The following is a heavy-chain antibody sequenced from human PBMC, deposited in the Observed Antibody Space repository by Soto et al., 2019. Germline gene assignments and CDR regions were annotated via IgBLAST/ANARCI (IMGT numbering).Heavy chain of an antibody. D-gene: IGHD2-15*01. Sequence: QVQLVESGGGVVQPGKSLRLSCAASGFAFSHYPVHWVRQAPGKGLEWVAVISYDGSNKYYEDSVKGRFTIFRDNSKNTLYLQMNSLRDEDTAVYYCGREGDCSGGSCSIFDYWGQGTRVTVSS. CDR2: ISYDGSNK. CDR3: GREGDCSGGSCSIFDY. J-gene: IGHJ4*02. CDR1: GFAFSHYP. V-gene: IGHV3-30-3*01.